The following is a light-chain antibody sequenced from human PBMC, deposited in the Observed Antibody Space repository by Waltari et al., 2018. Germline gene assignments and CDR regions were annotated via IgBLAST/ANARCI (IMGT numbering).Light chain of an antibody. CDR2: DDN. CDR3: ASFASGTTVV. V-gene: IGLV2-14*01. CDR1: SRDVGGHDH. Sequence: QSALTQPASVSGSPGQSITISCSGASRDVGGHDHVSWYQQHPGKVPKLILYDDNKWPSGVFNRFSGSKSGNTASLTISGLQAEDEADYYCASFASGTTVVFGGGTKVTVL. J-gene: IGLJ3*02.